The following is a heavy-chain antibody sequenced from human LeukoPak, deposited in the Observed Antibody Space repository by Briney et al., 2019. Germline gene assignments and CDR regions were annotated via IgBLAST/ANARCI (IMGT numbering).Heavy chain of an antibody. CDR3: ARTPRYFDL. Sequence: SETLSLTCTVSGGSISSYYWSWIRQPPGKGLEWIGYIYYSGSTNYNPSLKSRVTISVDTSKNQFSLNLSSMTAADTAVYYCARTPRYFDLWGQGTLVTVSS. CDR1: GGSISSYY. J-gene: IGHJ4*02. V-gene: IGHV4-59*01. D-gene: IGHD3-9*01. CDR2: IYYSGST.